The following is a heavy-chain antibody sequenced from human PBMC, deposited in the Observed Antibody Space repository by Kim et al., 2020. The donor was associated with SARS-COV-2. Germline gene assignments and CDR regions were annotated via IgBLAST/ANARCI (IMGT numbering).Heavy chain of an antibody. J-gene: IGHJ4*02. V-gene: IGHV3-43*02. CDR3: VRGQQWLIKN. CDR2: ISRDRGEI. D-gene: IGHD6-19*01. Sequence: GGSLRLSCAASGFTFDDYAIQWVRQVPGKGLEWVSLISRDRGEIKYADSVKGRFTISRDNSKKSVYLQMNSLRSEDTALYYCVRGQQWLIKNWGQGTQVTVSS. CDR1: GFTFDDYA.